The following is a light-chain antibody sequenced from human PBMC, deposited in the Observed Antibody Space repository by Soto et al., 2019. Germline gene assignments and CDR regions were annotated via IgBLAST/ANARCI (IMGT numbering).Light chain of an antibody. CDR3: QHYNSFPLT. Sequence: DIQMTQSPSILSASVGDRVTITCRAGQSISSWLAWYQQKPGKAPKLLIYKASTLQSGVSSRFSGSGSGTEFTLSISCLQPDDSATYYCQHYNSFPLTGGGGTKVEI. V-gene: IGKV1-5*03. CDR1: QSISSW. J-gene: IGKJ4*01. CDR2: KAS.